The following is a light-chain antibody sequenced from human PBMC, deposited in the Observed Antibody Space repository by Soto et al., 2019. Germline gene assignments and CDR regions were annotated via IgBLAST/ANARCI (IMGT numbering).Light chain of an antibody. CDR1: NIGSES. CDR2: DDN. J-gene: IGLJ2*01. Sequence: SYELTQPPSVSVAPGQTARITCGGDNIGSESVHWYQQRPGQAPVLVVYDDNHRPAGIPERVSGSNSGNTATLTISRVEAGDEADYYCQVWDSSSDHHVVFGGGTKLPVL. CDR3: QVWDSSSDHHVV. V-gene: IGLV3-21*02.